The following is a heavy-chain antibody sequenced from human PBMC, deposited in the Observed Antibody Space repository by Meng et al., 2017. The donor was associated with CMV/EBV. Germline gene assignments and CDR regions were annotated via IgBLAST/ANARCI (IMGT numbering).Heavy chain of an antibody. CDR1: GFTFSSYA. Sequence: SGFTFSSYAMHWVRQAPGKGPEWVSVIYSGGSTYYADSVKGRFTISRDNSKNTVYLQMNSLRAEDTAVYYCARGIANIGMAGPADYWGQGTLVTVSS. D-gene: IGHD6-19*01. J-gene: IGHJ4*02. CDR3: ARGIANIGMAGPADY. V-gene: IGHV3-53*01. CDR2: IYSGGST.